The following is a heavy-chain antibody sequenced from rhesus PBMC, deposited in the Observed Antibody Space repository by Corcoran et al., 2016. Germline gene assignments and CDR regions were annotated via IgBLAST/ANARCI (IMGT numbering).Heavy chain of an antibody. Sequence: QLQLQESGPGLVKPSETLSVTCAVSGGSISRSYWSWIRQAPGTGLEWIGYIYCSGSSTNYNPSLKSRVTLSVDTSKNQLSLKLSSVTTADTTVYYCARDRTDYYYDSGYYGYDAVDCWGQGLRVTVSS. J-gene: IGHJ3*01. CDR2: IYCSGSST. V-gene: IGHV4-169*02. D-gene: IGHD3-28*01. CDR3: ARDRTDYYYDSGYYGYDAVDC. CDR1: GGSISRSY.